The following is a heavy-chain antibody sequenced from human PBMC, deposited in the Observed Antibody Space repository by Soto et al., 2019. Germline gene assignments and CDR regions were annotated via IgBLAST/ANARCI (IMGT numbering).Heavy chain of an antibody. CDR2: IKQDGCEK. J-gene: IGHJ3*02. CDR1: GFTFSNHY. Sequence: EVQLVESGGGLVQYGGSLRLSCAASGFTFSNHYISWIRQAPGKGLEWVANIKQDGCEKYYVDSVKGRFTISRDNAKKLLYLHMNSLRVEDTAVYYCAREGNAFDNWGQGTMVTVSS. CDR3: AREGNAFDN. V-gene: IGHV3-7*04.